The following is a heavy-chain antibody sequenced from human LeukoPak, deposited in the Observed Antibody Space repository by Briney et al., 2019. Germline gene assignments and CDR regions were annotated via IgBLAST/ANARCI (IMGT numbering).Heavy chain of an antibody. CDR1: GGSISSYF. J-gene: IGHJ4*02. CDR3: ATGIPITSGRYYFDY. V-gene: IGHV4-4*07. D-gene: IGHD6-19*01. CDR2: IYISGDT. Sequence: SETLSLTCTVSGGSISSYFWSWIRQPAGKGLEWIGLIYISGDTNYNPSLKSRVTMSVDTSKNHLSLKLSSVTAADTAVYYCATGIPITSGRYYFDYWGQGTPVTVSS.